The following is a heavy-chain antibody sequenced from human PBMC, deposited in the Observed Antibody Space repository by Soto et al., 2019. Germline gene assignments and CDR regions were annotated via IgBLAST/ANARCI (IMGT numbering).Heavy chain of an antibody. J-gene: IGHJ4*02. D-gene: IGHD1-1*01. V-gene: IGHV3-23*01. CDR1: GFTFSNYA. CDR3: AKDQGGRYKDRSYYLDY. Sequence: EVQLLESGGGLVQPGGSLRLSCAASGFTFSNYAMSWVRQAPGKGLEWVSTISSTGDSAYDADSVKGRFTISRDNSKNTLSLQMNSLRAEDTAVYYCAKDQGGRYKDRSYYLDYWGQGTLVTVSS. CDR2: ISSTGDSA.